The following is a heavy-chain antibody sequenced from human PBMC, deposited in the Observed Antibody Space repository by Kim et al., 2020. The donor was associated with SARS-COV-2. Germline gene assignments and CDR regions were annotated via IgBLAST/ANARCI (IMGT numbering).Heavy chain of an antibody. Sequence: GNTKYSQTFQGRVTITRDTSARTVYMELSSLRSEDTALYYCARVPTTWFDSWGQGSLVTVSS. D-gene: IGHD1-1*01. CDR2: GNT. J-gene: IGHJ5*01. CDR3: ARVPTTWFDS. V-gene: IGHV1-3*01.